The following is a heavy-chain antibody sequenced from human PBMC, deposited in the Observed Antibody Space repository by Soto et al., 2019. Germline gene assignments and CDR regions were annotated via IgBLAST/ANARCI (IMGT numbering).Heavy chain of an antibody. CDR2: INHSGST. D-gene: IGHD3-16*01. CDR1: GGSFSGYY. CDR3: ARGGVMGGHYDYIWGSRRAFDY. V-gene: IGHV4-34*01. J-gene: IGHJ4*02. Sequence: SETLSLTCAVYGGSFSGYYWSWIRQPPGKGLEWIGEINHSGSTNYNPSLKSRVTISVDTSKNQFSLKLSSVTAADTAVYYCARGGVMGGHYDYIWGSRRAFDYWGQGTLVTVSS.